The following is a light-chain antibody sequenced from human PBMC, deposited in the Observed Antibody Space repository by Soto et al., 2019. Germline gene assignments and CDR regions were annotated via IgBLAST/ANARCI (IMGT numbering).Light chain of an antibody. J-gene: IGKJ1*01. Sequence: AIQMTQSPSSLSASIGDRVTITCRASQDIRNDLGWYQQKPGKDPKLLIYVASSLQSGVTSRFSGSGAGTDFTLTISSLQPEDFATYYCLQDYNYPWTFGQGTKVEIK. CDR3: LQDYNYPWT. CDR1: QDIRND. CDR2: VAS. V-gene: IGKV1-6*01.